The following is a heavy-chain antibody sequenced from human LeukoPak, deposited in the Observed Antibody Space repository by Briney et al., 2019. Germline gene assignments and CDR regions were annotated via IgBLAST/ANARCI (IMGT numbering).Heavy chain of an antibody. J-gene: IGHJ5*02. D-gene: IGHD3-3*01. Sequence: PSETLSLTCTVSGGSISSYYWSWIRQPAGKGLEWIGRIYTSGSTNYNPSLKSRVTMSVDTSKNQFSLKLSSVTAADTAVYYCARDRYDFWSDYYPSPLDPWGQGTLVTVSS. CDR3: ARDRYDFWSDYYPSPLDP. V-gene: IGHV4-4*07. CDR2: IYTSGST. CDR1: GGSISSYY.